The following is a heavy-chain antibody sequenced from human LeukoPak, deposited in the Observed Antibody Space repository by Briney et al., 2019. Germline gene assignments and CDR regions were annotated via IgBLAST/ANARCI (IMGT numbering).Heavy chain of an antibody. Sequence: SETLSLTCTVSGGSITSGSYFWGWIRQPPGKGLEWIASIHHRGSTYSNPSLMSRVTTSVDTSRNQLFLKLRSVTAADTAVYFCARGNEAAAEDRWGQGTLVIVSS. V-gene: IGHV4-39*01. CDR2: IHHRGST. CDR1: GGSITSGSYF. J-gene: IGHJ5*02. D-gene: IGHD6-13*01. CDR3: ARGNEAAAEDR.